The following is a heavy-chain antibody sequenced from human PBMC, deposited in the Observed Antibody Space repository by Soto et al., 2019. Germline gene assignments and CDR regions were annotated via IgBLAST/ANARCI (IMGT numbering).Heavy chain of an antibody. CDR1: GFPFRSSS. CDR2: ISSSSYYI. CDR3: ARDLGEVSAF. J-gene: IGHJ4*02. V-gene: IGHV3-21*01. Sequence: PGGSLRLSXAASGFPFRSSSMNWVRQAPGKGLEWLSSISSSSYYIFYADSVQGRFTISRDNAKNSLYLQMNSLRAEDTAVYYCARDLGEVSAFWGQGTPVTVSS. D-gene: IGHD3-10*01.